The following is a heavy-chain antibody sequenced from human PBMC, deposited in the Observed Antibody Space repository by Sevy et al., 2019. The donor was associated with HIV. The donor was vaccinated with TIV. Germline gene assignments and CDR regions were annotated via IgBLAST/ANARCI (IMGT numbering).Heavy chain of an antibody. CDR3: AKEAMVQPYYYGMDV. D-gene: IGHD5-18*01. CDR1: GFTFDDYI. V-gene: IGHV3-43*01. J-gene: IGHJ6*02. CDR2: ISWDGGST. Sequence: GGSLRLSCAASGFTFDDYIMHWVRQAPGKGLEWVSLISWDGGSTYYADSVKGRFTISRDNSKNSLYLQMNSLRTEDTALYYCAKEAMVQPYYYGMDVWGQGTTVTVSS.